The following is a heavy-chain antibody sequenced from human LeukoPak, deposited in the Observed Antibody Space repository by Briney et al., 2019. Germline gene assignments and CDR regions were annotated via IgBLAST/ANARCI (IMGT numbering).Heavy chain of an antibody. D-gene: IGHD3-22*01. V-gene: IGHV1-18*01. CDR3: ARGRERDYYDTSGYTSLAAFDI. CDR2: ISAYNGNT. Sequence: ASVKVSCKASGYTFTSYGISWVRQAPGQGLEWMGWISAYNGNTNYAQKLQGRVTMTTDTSTSTAYMELRSLRSDDTAVYYCARGRERDYYDTSGYTSLAAFDIWGQGTMVTVSS. CDR1: GYTFTSYG. J-gene: IGHJ3*02.